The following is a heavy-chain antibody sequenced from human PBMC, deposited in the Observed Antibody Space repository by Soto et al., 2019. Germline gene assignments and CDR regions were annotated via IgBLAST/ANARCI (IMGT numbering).Heavy chain of an antibody. V-gene: IGHV3-7*03. J-gene: IGHJ5*02. CDR1: GFTFSSYW. Sequence: PVGSLRLSCAASGFTFSSYWMSWVRQAPGKGLEWVANIKQDGSEKYYVDSVKGRFTISRDNAKNSLYLQMNSLRAEDTAVYYCARDGAYSSGWIRFDPWGQGTLVTVSS. D-gene: IGHD6-19*01. CDR2: IKQDGSEK. CDR3: ARDGAYSSGWIRFDP.